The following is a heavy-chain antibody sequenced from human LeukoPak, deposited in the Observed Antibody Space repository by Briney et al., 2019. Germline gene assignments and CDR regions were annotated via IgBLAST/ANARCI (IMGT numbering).Heavy chain of an antibody. V-gene: IGHV3-74*01. CDR2: INSDGSTT. CDR1: GFMFSRYW. Sequence: PGGSLRLSCAASGFMFSRYWMHWVRQAPGKGLVWVSRINSDGSTTSYADSVKGRFTISRDNAKNTLYLQMNSLRAEDTAVYYCARSGVYGDYYSFDYWGQGTLVTVSS. J-gene: IGHJ4*02. CDR3: ARSGVYGDYYSFDY. D-gene: IGHD4-17*01.